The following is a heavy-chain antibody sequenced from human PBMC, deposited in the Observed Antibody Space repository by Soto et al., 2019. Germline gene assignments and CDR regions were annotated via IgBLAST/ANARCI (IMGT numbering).Heavy chain of an antibody. D-gene: IGHD5-12*01. CDR3: AREIGYGDY. Sequence: EVQLVESGGALVQPGGSLRLSCAASGFTFSSYWMAWVRQAPGKGLEWVASLKSDGSEIYYVGSVKGRFTISRDNAKNSLYLQMDSLRDEDTAVYYCAREIGYGDYWGQGTQVTVSS. J-gene: IGHJ4*02. CDR1: GFTFSSYW. CDR2: LKSDGSEI. V-gene: IGHV3-7*01.